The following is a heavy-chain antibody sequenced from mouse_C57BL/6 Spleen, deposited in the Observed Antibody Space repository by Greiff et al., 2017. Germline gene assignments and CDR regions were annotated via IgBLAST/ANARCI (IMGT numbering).Heavy chain of an antibody. D-gene: IGHD2-4*01. CDR1: GFTFSDYY. J-gene: IGHJ1*03. V-gene: IGHV5-16*01. Sequence: DVKLVESEGGLVQPGSSMKLSCTASGFTFSDYYMAWVRQVPEKGLEWVANINYDGSSTYYLDSLKSRFIISRDNAKNILYLQMSSLKSEDTATYYCARSRSIYYDYDWYFDVWGTGTTVTVSS. CDR2: INYDGSST. CDR3: ARSRSIYYDYDWYFDV.